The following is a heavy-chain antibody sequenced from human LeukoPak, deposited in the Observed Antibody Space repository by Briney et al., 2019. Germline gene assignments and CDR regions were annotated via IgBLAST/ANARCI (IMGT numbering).Heavy chain of an antibody. CDR1: GDSISSGGYS. CDR3: ARVSYGDFSYYYYYMDV. Sequence: SETLSLTCAVSGDSISSGGYSWSWIRQPPGKGLEWIGSIYHSGSTYYNPSLKSRVTISVDTSKNQFSLKLSSVTAADTAVYYCARVSYGDFSYYYYYMDVWGKGTTVTISS. V-gene: IGHV4-38-2*01. D-gene: IGHD4-17*01. CDR2: IYHSGST. J-gene: IGHJ6*03.